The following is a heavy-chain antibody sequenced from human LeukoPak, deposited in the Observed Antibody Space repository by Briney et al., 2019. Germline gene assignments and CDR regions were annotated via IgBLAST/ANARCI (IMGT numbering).Heavy chain of an antibody. CDR2: ISAYNGDT. CDR3: ARGFSNTSGFKVVVDY. V-gene: IGHV1-18*01. J-gene: IGHJ4*02. CDR1: GFTFTNYG. D-gene: IGHD3-22*01. Sequence: ASVKVSCKASGFTFTNYGISWVRQAPGQGLEWMGWISAYNGDTKYTQKFQGRVTMTTDTSTSTAYMELRSLTSDDTAVYYCARGFSNTSGFKVVVDYWGQGTLVTVSS.